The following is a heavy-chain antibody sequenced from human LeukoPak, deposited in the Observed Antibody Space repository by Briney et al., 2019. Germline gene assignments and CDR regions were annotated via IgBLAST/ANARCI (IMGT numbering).Heavy chain of an antibody. CDR1: GYSFTSYW. Sequence: GESLKISCKGSGYSFTSYWIGWVRQMPGKGLELMGIIYPGDSDTRYSPSFQGQVTISADKSISTAYLQGSSPKASDTAMYYCARLLEVTTDTALDYWGQGTLVTVSS. V-gene: IGHV5-51*01. J-gene: IGHJ4*02. D-gene: IGHD4-17*01. CDR3: ARLLEVTTDTALDY. CDR2: IYPGDSDT.